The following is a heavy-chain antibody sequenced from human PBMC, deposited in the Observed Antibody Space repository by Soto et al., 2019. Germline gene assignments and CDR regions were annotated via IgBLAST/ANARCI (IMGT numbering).Heavy chain of an antibody. D-gene: IGHD2-15*01. Sequence: QVQLVQSGAEVKKPGASVKVSCKASGYTFTSYYMHWVRQAPGQGLEWMGIINPSGGSTSYAQKLQGRVTMTRDTSTSTVYMELSSLRSEDTAVYYCARVGGSLNYFDYWGQGTLVTVSS. CDR2: INPSGGST. CDR1: GYTFTSYY. V-gene: IGHV1-46*04. CDR3: ARVGGSLNYFDY. J-gene: IGHJ4*02.